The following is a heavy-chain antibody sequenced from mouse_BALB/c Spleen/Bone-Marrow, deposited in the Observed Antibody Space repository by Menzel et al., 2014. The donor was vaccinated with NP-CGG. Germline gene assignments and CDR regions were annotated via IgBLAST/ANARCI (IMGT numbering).Heavy chain of an antibody. D-gene: IGHD2-3*01. V-gene: IGHV1-74*01. J-gene: IGHJ4*01. CDR1: GHTFTSYW. Sequence: QVQLKESGAELVEPGAPVKLSCKASGHTFTSYWMNWVKQRPGRGLEWIGRIDPSDSETHYNQKFKDKATLTVDKSSSTAYIQLSSLTSKDSAVYYCARALGDGYYYAMDYWGQGTSVTVSS. CDR3: ARALGDGYYYAMDY. CDR2: IDPSDSET.